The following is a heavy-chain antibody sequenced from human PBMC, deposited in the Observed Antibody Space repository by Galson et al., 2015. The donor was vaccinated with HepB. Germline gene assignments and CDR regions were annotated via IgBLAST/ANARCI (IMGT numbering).Heavy chain of an antibody. Sequence: SLRLSCAASGFIFSNYGMHWVRQGPGKGLEWVASITYDGSDKYYADSVKGRFTVSRDNSKNTLFLEMNFLRAEDTAVYYCTSGKPPMILATSRGDFESWGHGTLVSVSS. CDR1: GFIFSNYG. CDR3: TSGKPPMILATSRGDFES. V-gene: IGHV3-30*03. D-gene: IGHD3-22*01. J-gene: IGHJ4*01. CDR2: ITYDGSDK.